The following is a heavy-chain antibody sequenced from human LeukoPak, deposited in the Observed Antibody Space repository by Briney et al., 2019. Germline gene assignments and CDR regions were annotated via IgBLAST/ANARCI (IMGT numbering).Heavy chain of an antibody. D-gene: IGHD1-14*01. CDR3: ARLAAPPRNYFDY. CDR1: GGSISSYY. Sequence: PSETLSLTCTVSGGSISSYYWSWIRQPPGKGLEWIGYIFYSGNTNYNPSLKSRVTISLDTSKNQFSLKLSSVTAADTAVYYCARLAAPPRNYFDYWGQGTLVIVSS. J-gene: IGHJ4*02. CDR2: IFYSGNT. V-gene: IGHV4-59*01.